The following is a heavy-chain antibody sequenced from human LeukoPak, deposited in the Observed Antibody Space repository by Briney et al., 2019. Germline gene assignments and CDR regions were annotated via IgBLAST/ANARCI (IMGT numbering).Heavy chain of an antibody. Sequence: GGSLRLSCAASGFILRIEAMTWFRKATGKGLEGISHIPVSSGTTFYADSVKGRFTISTDDVNKSLFLQMNSLRGDDTAVYYCAKAWSGYSNFDYWGRGTPVTVSA. CDR2: IPVSSGTT. CDR1: GFILRIEA. J-gene: IGHJ4*02. CDR3: AKAWSGYSNFDY. D-gene: IGHD3-3*01. V-gene: IGHV3-48*01.